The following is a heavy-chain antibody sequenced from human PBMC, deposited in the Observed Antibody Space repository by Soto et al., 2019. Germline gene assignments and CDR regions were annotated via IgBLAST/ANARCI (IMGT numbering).Heavy chain of an antibody. CDR3: ARAIGPTLFDY. Sequence: EVQLVESGGGLVQPGGSLRLSCSASGFTFSSYDMHWVRQGTAKSLEWVSAIGTTGDTYYAGSVKGRFTISRENAKNSLYLQMNSLRAGDTAIYFCARAIGPTLFDYWGQGTLFTVSS. V-gene: IGHV3-13*04. CDR2: IGTTGDT. J-gene: IGHJ4*02. CDR1: GFTFSSYD. D-gene: IGHD3-22*01.